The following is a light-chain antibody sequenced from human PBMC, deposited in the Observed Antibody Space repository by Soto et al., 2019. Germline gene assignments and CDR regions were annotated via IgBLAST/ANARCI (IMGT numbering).Light chain of an antibody. J-gene: IGKJ5*01. CDR2: AAS. CDR3: LQHTNFPLT. V-gene: IGKV1-9*01. Sequence: HITESPSTLSASVGDRVTISCRASQGISSDLAWYQQNPGKAPKLLIYAASTLQNGVPSRFSGSGSGTDFTLTISSLQPEDFATYYCLQHTNFPLTFGQGTRLEIK. CDR1: QGISSD.